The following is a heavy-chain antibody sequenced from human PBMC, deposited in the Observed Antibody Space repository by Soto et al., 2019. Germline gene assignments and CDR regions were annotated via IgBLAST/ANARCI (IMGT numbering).Heavy chain of an antibody. D-gene: IGHD5-18*01. CDR1: GFTLINHA. V-gene: IGHV3-23*01. J-gene: IGHJ4*02. CDR2: TNGGGNNK. Sequence: GGSLRLSCSASGFTLINHALSWVRQAPGKGLEWVSTTNGGGNNKNHADSVKGRFTISRDNSQNTLYLQMNSLRAEDTVVYYCARDSRGYSYGYFVYWGQGTLFTVSS. CDR3: ARDSRGYSYGYFVY.